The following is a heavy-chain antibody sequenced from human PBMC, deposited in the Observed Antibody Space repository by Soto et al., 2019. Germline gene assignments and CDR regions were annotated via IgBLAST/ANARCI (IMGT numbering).Heavy chain of an antibody. CDR2: INTDGGSS. CDR3: ARESGYCSRTSCYRRAFDT. V-gene: IGHV3-74*03. J-gene: IGHJ3*02. Sequence: EVQLVESGGDLVQPGGSLRLSCAASGFTFSGHWMHWVRQVPVKGLEWVSRINTDGGSSAYADSVTGRFTISRDNAKYTSYRRGNGRRAEDTAVYYCARESGYCSRTSCYRRAFDTWGQGTTVTVSS. CDR1: GFTFSGHW. D-gene: IGHD2-2*01.